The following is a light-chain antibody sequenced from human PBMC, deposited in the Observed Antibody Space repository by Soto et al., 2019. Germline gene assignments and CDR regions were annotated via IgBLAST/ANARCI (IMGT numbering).Light chain of an antibody. CDR1: QSVSSN. CDR3: QQYNNCPLT. CDR2: GAS. V-gene: IGKV3-15*01. Sequence: EIGMTQSPDTLSVSPGERDTLSCRASQSVSSNLAWYQQKPGQAPRLLIYGASTRATGIPARFSGSGSGTEFTLTISSLQSEDFAVYYGQQYNNCPLTFGGGTKVEIK. J-gene: IGKJ4*01.